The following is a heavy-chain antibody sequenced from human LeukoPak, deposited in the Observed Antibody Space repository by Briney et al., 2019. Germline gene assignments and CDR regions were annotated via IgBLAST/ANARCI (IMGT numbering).Heavy chain of an antibody. Sequence: ASVKVSCKASGYTFTGYYMHWVRQAPGQGLEWMGWINPNSGGTNYAQKFQGRVTMTRDTSISTAYMELSRLRSDDTAVYYCARDSGAYYYGSRRPPNWFAPWGQGTLVTVSS. CDR3: ARDSGAYYYGSRRPPNWFAP. V-gene: IGHV1-2*02. J-gene: IGHJ5*02. D-gene: IGHD3-10*01. CDR2: INPNSGGT. CDR1: GYTFTGYY.